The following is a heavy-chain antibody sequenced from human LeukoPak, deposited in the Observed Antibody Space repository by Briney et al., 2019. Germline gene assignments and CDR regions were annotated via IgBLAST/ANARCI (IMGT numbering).Heavy chain of an antibody. V-gene: IGHV3-23*01. Sequence: GGTLRLSCAASGFTFSSYAMSWVRQAPGKGLEWVSDINGSGGSTYYADSVKGRFTISRDNSKNTLYLQMNSLRAEDTAVYYCAKGGFGDIYYFDYWGQGTLVTVSS. CDR1: GFTFSSYA. CDR3: AKGGFGDIYYFDY. J-gene: IGHJ4*02. D-gene: IGHD3-10*01. CDR2: INGSGGST.